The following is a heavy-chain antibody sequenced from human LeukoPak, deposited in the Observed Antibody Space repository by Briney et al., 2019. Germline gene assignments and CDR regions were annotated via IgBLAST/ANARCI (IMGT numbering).Heavy chain of an antibody. J-gene: IGHJ4*02. CDR2: IKQDGSEK. CDR3: ASRSRYSSGWYVFEGHFDY. Sequence: PGGSLRLSCAASGFTFSSYWMSWVRQAPGKGLEWVANIKQDGSEKYYVDSVKGRFTISRDNAKNSLYLQMNSLRAEDTAVYYCASRSRYSSGWYVFEGHFDYWGQGTLVTVSS. CDR1: GFTFSSYW. V-gene: IGHV3-7*01. D-gene: IGHD6-19*01.